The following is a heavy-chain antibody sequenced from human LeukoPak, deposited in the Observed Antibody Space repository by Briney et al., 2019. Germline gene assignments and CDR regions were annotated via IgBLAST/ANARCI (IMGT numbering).Heavy chain of an antibody. J-gene: IGHJ5*02. CDR2: INPNSGGT. Sequence: ASVKVSCKASGYTFTGYYMHWVRQAPGQGLEWMGWINPNSGGTNYAQKFQGRVTMTRDTSISTAYMELSRLRSDDTAVYYCARARRITMIVVANNWFDPWGQGTLVTVSS. D-gene: IGHD3-22*01. CDR1: GYTFTGYY. V-gene: IGHV1-2*02. CDR3: ARARRITMIVVANNWFDP.